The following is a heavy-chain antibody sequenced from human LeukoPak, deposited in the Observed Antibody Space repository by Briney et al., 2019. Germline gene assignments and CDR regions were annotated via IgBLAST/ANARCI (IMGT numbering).Heavy chain of an antibody. Sequence: GGSLRLSCAASGFTFSSYSMNWVRQAPGKGLEWVSSISSSSYIYYADSVKGRFTISRDNAKNSLYLQMNSLRAEDTAVYYCATTPAPAAPIDAFDIWGQGTMVTVSS. D-gene: IGHD2-2*01. CDR2: ISSSSYI. CDR1: GFTFSSYS. J-gene: IGHJ3*02. V-gene: IGHV3-21*01. CDR3: ATTPAPAAPIDAFDI.